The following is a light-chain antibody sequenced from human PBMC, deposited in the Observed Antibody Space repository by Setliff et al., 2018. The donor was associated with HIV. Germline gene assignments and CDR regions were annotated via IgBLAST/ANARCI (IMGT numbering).Light chain of an antibody. Sequence: PPSASGTPGQRVTISCSGTNSNIGSNAVNWYQQLPGTAPKLLIYTNYQRPSGVPDRFSGSKSGTSASLAISGLQSEDEADYYCAAWDASLIRYGFGTGTKV. CDR3: AAWDASLIRYG. CDR2: TNY. CDR1: NSNIGSNA. J-gene: IGLJ1*01. V-gene: IGLV1-44*01.